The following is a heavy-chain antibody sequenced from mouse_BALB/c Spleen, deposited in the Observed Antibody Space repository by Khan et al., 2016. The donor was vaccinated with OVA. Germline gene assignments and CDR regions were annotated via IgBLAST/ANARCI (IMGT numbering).Heavy chain of an antibody. CDR2: ISYSGNT. CDR3: AREDYQYYDAFAY. CDR1: DYSITSDYT. Sequence: EVQLVESGPGLVKPSQSLSLTCTVTDYSITSDYTWNWLRQFPGKKLEWMGFISYSGNTNYNPALKSRISITRDTSKNQFFLQLNSVTSEDTATYYCAREDYQYYDAFAYWGQGTLVTVSA. D-gene: IGHD2-4*01. V-gene: IGHV3-2*02. J-gene: IGHJ3*01.